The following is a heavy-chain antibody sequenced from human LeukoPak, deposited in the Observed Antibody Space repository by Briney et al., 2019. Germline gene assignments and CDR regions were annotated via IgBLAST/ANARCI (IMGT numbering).Heavy chain of an antibody. Sequence: SETLSLTCTVSGDSISTYYWTWIRQPPGEGLEWIGYLYYTGSTNYSPSLKSRVTMSVDTSKNQFSLKLSSVTAADTAVYYCARITNCYYTDVWGKGIMVTVSS. V-gene: IGHV4-59*01. CDR3: ARITNCYYTDV. CDR2: LYYTGST. D-gene: IGHD3-3*01. J-gene: IGHJ6*03. CDR1: GDSISTYY.